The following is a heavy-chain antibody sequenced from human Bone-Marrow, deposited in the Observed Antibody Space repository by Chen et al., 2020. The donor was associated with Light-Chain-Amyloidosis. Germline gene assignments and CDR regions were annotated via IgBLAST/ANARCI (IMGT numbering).Heavy chain of an antibody. Sequence: QVQLQESGPGLVKPSETLSLTCTVSGGSISSYSWSWIRQPAGKGLEWIGRIYTSGSTNYNPSLKSRVTMSVDTSKNQFSLKLSSVTAADTAVYYCARSYDSSGYLAYYFDYWGQGTLVTVSS. CDR3: ARSYDSSGYLAYYFDY. D-gene: IGHD3-22*01. CDR1: GGSISSYS. CDR2: IYTSGST. J-gene: IGHJ4*02. V-gene: IGHV4-4*07.